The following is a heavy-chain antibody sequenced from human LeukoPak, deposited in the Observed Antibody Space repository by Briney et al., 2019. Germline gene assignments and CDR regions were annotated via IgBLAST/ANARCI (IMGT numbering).Heavy chain of an antibody. J-gene: IGHJ6*03. D-gene: IGHD4-11*01. Sequence: PGGSLRLSCAASGFTFSNYAMNWVRQAPGKGLEWVAVISYDGSNKYYADSVKGRFTISRDNSKNTLYLQMNSLRAEDTAVYYCAKGNAAYYYYYYYMDVWGKGTTVTVSS. CDR1: GFTFSNYA. V-gene: IGHV3-30*18. CDR3: AKGNAAYYYYYYYMDV. CDR2: ISYDGSNK.